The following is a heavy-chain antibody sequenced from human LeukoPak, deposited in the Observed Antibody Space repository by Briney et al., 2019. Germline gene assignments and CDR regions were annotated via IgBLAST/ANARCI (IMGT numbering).Heavy chain of an antibody. CDR1: VYTFTGDY. CDR3: ARLPDGYNPINFDY. Sequence: ASVSVSCEASVYTFTGDYMHGGRQTPGQRLECGGIINPSGGSTSYAQKFQGRVTMTRDTSTSTVYMELSSLRSEDTAVYYCARLPDGYNPINFDYWGQGTLVTVSS. D-gene: IGHD5-24*01. J-gene: IGHJ4*02. V-gene: IGHV1-46*01. CDR2: INPSGGST.